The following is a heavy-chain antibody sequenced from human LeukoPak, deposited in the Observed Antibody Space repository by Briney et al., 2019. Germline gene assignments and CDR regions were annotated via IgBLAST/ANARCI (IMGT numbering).Heavy chain of an antibody. CDR1: GFTFSSYW. CDR2: ISSDLSGT. CDR3: ARAWQDYVWGNWRPYYYYGMDV. J-gene: IGHJ6*02. D-gene: IGHD3-16*01. Sequence: QPGGSLRLSCTASGFTFSSYWMHWVRPAPGMGLVWVSSISSDLSGTTYADSVKGRFTISRDNAENTLYLQMNSLRAEDTAVYYCARAWQDYVWGNWRPYYYYGMDVWGQGTTVTVSS. V-gene: IGHV3-74*01.